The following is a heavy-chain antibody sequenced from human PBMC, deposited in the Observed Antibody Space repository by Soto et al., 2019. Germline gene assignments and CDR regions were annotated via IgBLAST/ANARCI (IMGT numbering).Heavy chain of an antibody. J-gene: IGHJ4*02. V-gene: IGHV1-2*02. Sequence: ASVKVSCKASGYTFTGYYMHWVRQAPGQGLEWMGWTNPNSGGTNYAQKFQGRVTMTRDTSISTAYMELSRLRSDDTAVYYCARRRVYSSSSGIYYFDYWGQGTLVTVSS. CDR3: ARRRVYSSSSGIYYFDY. CDR2: TNPNSGGT. D-gene: IGHD6-6*01. CDR1: GYTFTGYY.